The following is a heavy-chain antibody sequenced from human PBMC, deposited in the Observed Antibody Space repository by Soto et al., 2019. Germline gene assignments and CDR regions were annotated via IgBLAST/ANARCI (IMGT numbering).Heavy chain of an antibody. D-gene: IGHD3-22*01. Sequence: LSLSCASSGFTLSDYYMSWIRQAPGKGLEWVSYISSSGSTIYYADSVKGRFTISRDNAKNSLYLQMNSLRAEDTAVYYCVRATFFSDSSGYTRCFDYWGHGTLVTVSS. CDR3: VRATFFSDSSGYTRCFDY. V-gene: IGHV3-11*01. CDR1: GFTLSDYY. CDR2: ISSSGSTI. J-gene: IGHJ4*01.